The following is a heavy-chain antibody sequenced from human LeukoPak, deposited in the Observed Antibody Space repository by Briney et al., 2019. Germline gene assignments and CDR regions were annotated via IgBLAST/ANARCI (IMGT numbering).Heavy chain of an antibody. D-gene: IGHD3-22*01. CDR2: IDPNIGNT. CDR3: ARAGHNSESGGYDY. Sequence: ASVKVSCKPSGYTFIDHYIHWVRQAPGQGLESMGWIDPNIGNTNYAQKFQVRVTMTRDTSSSTAYIELSRLRSDDTAVYYCARAGHNSESGGYDYWGQGTLVTVSS. V-gene: IGHV1-2*02. J-gene: IGHJ4*02. CDR1: GYTFIDHY.